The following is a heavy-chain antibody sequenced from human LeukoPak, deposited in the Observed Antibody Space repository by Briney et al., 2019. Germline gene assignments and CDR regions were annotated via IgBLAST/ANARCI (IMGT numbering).Heavy chain of an antibody. CDR1: GGSFSGYY. CDR2: INHSGST. J-gene: IGHJ6*03. V-gene: IGHV4-34*01. D-gene: IGHD6-13*01. CDR3: ARNQRYSSSWYVREYTTKNNYYYMDV. Sequence: KPSETLSLTCGDYGGSFSGYYWSWIRQPPGNGLEWLGEINHSGSTNYNPSLKSRVTISVDTSKNQFSLKLSSVTAADTAVYYCARNQRYSSSWYVREYTTKNNYYYMDVWGKGTTVTISS.